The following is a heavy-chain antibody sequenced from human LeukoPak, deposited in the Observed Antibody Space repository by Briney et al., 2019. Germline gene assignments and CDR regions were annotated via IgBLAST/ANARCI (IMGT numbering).Heavy chain of an antibody. V-gene: IGHV4-4*07. CDR3: ARDPVTFGGVIVNDY. CDR2: IYTSGST. D-gene: IGHD3-16*02. J-gene: IGHJ4*02. CDR1: GGSISSYY. Sequence: SETLSLTCTVSGGSISSYYWSWIRQPAGKGLEWIGRIYTSGSTDYNPSLKSRVTMSVDTSKNQFSLKLSSVTAADTAVYYCARDPVTFGGVIVNDYWGQGTLVTVSS.